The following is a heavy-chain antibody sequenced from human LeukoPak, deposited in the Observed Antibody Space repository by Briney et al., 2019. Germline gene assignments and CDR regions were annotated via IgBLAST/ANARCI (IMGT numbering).Heavy chain of an antibody. CDR3: ARDSGYYGSGGEIDY. V-gene: IGHV1-2*02. J-gene: IGHJ4*02. D-gene: IGHD3-10*01. CDR2: INPNSGGT. CDR1: GYTFTSYG. Sequence: ASVKVSCKASGYTFTSYGISWVRQAPGQGLEWMGWINPNSGGTNYAQKFQGRVTMTRDTSISTAYMELSRLRSDDTAVYYCARDSGYYGSGGEIDYWGQGTLVTVSS.